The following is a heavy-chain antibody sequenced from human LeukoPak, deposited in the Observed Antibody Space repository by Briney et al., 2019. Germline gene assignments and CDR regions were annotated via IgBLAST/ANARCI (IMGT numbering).Heavy chain of an antibody. CDR1: GYSFTSYW. CDR3: ASYSSGWYGGFDY. Sequence: GASLRISFKGSGYSFTSYWISWVRPMPGKGLGWMGRIDPSDSYTNYSPSFQGHVTISADKSISTAYLQWSSLKASDTAMYYCASYSSGWYGGFDYWGQGTLVTVSS. D-gene: IGHD6-19*01. J-gene: IGHJ4*02. CDR2: IDPSDSYT. V-gene: IGHV5-10-1*01.